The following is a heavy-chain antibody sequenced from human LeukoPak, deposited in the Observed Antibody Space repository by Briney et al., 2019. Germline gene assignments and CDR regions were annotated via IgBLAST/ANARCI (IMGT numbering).Heavy chain of an antibody. CDR2: IIPIFGTA. D-gene: IGHD3-22*01. Sequence: ASVKVSCKASGGTFSSYAISLVRQAPGQGLEWMGGIIPIFGTANYAQKFQGRVTITADESTSTAYMELSSLRSEDTAVYYCAREQDYYDSSGYPTPFDYWGQGTLVTVSS. CDR3: AREQDYYDSSGYPTPFDY. CDR1: GGTFSSYA. V-gene: IGHV1-69*13. J-gene: IGHJ4*02.